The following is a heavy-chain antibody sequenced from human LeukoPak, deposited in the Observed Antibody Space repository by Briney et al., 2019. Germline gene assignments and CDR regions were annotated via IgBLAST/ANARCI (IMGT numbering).Heavy chain of an antibody. CDR2: MNPNSGNT. J-gene: IGHJ6*02. D-gene: IGHD3-9*01. CDR1: GYTFTSYD. V-gene: IGHV1-8*01. Sequence: ASVKVSCKASGYTFTSYDINWVRQATGQGLEWMGWMNPNSGNTGYAQKFQGRATMTRNTSISTAYMELSSLRSEDTAVYYCASTSGYFDRSYYYYGMDVWGQGTTVTVSS. CDR3: ASTSGYFDRSYYYYGMDV.